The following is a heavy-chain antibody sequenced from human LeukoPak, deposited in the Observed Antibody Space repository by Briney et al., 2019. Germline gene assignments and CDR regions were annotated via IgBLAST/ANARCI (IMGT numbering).Heavy chain of an antibody. D-gene: IGHD3-10*01. J-gene: IGHJ5*02. CDR1: GGSISSSSYY. Sequence: SETLSLTCTVSGGSISSSSYYWGWIRQPPGKGLEWIGSIYYSGSTYYNPSLKSRVTISVDTSKNQFSLKLSSVTAADTAVYYCARGGGFRGDWFDPWGQGTLVTVSS. CDR3: ARGGGFRGDWFDP. V-gene: IGHV4-39*07. CDR2: IYYSGST.